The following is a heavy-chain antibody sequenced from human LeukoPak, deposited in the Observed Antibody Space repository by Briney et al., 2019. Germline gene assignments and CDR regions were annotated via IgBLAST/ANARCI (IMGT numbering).Heavy chain of an antibody. CDR3: ARSPTTGPYYYYYYMDV. D-gene: IGHD1-26*01. Sequence: SETLSLTCAVYGGSFSGYSWSWIRQPPGKGLEWIGEINHSGSTNYNPSLESRVTISVDTSKNQFPLKLSSVTAADTAVYYCARSPTTGPYYYYYYMDVWGKGTTVTVSS. CDR2: INHSGST. CDR1: GGSFSGYS. J-gene: IGHJ6*03. V-gene: IGHV4-34*01.